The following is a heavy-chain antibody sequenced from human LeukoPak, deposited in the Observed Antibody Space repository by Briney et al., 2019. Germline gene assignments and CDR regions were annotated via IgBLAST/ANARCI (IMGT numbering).Heavy chain of an antibody. D-gene: IGHD6-19*01. CDR1: GYTFTSYG. J-gene: IGHJ6*02. V-gene: IGHV1-18*01. CDR3: ARDDGTRVAVYGMDV. Sequence: ASVKVSCKASGYTFTSYGISWVRQAPGQGLEWMGWISAYNGNTNYAQKLQGRVTMTTDTSTRTAYMEMRSLRSDDTAVYYCARDDGTRVAVYGMDVWGQGTTVTVSS. CDR2: ISAYNGNT.